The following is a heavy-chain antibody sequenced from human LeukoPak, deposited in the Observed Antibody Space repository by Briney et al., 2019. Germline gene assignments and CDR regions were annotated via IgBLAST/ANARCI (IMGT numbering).Heavy chain of an antibody. CDR3: ARQYCSGGSWYSYGRYDY. J-gene: IGHJ4*02. D-gene: IGHD2-15*01. CDR1: GYTFTSYD. V-gene: IGHV1-8*01. Sequence: ASVKVSCKASGYTFTSYDINWVRQATGQGLEWMGWMNPNSGNTGYAQKFQGRVTMTRNTSISTAYMELSSLRSEDTAVYYCARQYCSGGSWYSYGRYDYWGQGTLVTVSS. CDR2: MNPNSGNT.